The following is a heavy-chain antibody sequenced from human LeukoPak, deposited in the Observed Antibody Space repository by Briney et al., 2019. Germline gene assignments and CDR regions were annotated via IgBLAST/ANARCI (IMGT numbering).Heavy chain of an antibody. CDR1: GGSISSYY. J-gene: IGHJ4*02. V-gene: IGHV4-59*01. CDR3: ARDRREQYCSGGSCYSALGFFDY. Sequence: KPSETLSLTCTVSGGSISSYYWSWIRQPPGKGLEWIGYIHDSGSTNYNPSLKSRVTISVDTSKNRFSLKLSSVTAADTAVYYCARDRREQYCSGGSCYSALGFFDYWGQGTLVTVSS. CDR2: IHDSGST. D-gene: IGHD2-15*01.